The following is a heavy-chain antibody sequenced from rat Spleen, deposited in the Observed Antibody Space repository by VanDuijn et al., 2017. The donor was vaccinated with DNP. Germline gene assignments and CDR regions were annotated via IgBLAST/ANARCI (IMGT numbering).Heavy chain of an antibody. D-gene: IGHD1-4*01. Sequence: EVQLQESGPGLVKPSQSLSLICSVTGYSITSSYRWNWIRKFPGNKMEWIGHISYSGSTNYNPSLKSRISITRDTSKNQLFLQVNSVTTEDTATYYCARWPGYNPPYAMDAWGQGTSVTVSS. CDR3: ARWPGYNPPYAMDA. J-gene: IGHJ4*01. CDR2: ISYSGST. CDR1: GYSITSSYR. V-gene: IGHV3-3*01.